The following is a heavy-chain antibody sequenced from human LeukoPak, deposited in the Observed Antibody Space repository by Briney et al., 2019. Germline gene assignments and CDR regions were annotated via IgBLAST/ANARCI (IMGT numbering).Heavy chain of an antibody. CDR2: IYHSGST. V-gene: IGHV4-30-2*01. D-gene: IGHD4-23*01. J-gene: IGHJ4*02. CDR3: ARADFGTTHDYAGNAYFDY. Sequence: SETLSLTCAVSGGSISSGGYSWSWLRQPPGTGLEWIGYIYHSGSTYYNPSLKSRVTMPLDRSKNQFSLKLSSVTAADTAVYYCARADFGTTHDYAGNAYFDYWGQGTLVTVSS. CDR1: GGSISSGGYS.